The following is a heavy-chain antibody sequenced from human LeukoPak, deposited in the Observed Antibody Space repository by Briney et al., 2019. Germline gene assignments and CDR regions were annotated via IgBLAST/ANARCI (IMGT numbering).Heavy chain of an antibody. D-gene: IGHD3-10*01. V-gene: IGHV3-30*02. Sequence: GGSLRLSCAASGFTFSSYGMHWVRQAPGKGREWVAFIRYDGSNKYYADSVKGRFTISRDNSKNTLYLQMNSLRAEDTAVYYCAKAYYYGSGSYLFDYWGQGTLVTVSS. CDR1: GFTFSSYG. CDR3: AKAYYYGSGSYLFDY. CDR2: IRYDGSNK. J-gene: IGHJ4*02.